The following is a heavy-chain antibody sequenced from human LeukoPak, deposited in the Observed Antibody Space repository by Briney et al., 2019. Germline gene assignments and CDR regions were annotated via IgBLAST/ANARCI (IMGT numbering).Heavy chain of an antibody. J-gene: IGHJ4*02. D-gene: IGHD5-12*01. CDR2: IYHSGST. CDR1: GYSISSGYY. Sequence: SETLSPTCAVSGYSISSGYYWGWIRPPPGKGLEWIGSIYHSGSTYYNPSLKSRVTISVDTSKNQFSLKLSSVTAADTAVYYCARGHSGYDYGLFDYWGQGTLVTVSS. V-gene: IGHV4-38-2*01. CDR3: ARGHSGYDYGLFDY.